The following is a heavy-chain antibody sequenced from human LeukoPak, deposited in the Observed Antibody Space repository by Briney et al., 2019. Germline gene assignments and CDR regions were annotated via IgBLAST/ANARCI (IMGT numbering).Heavy chain of an antibody. D-gene: IGHD5-12*01. Sequence: GGSLRLSCAASGFTFSSYSTNWVRQAPGKGLEWVSSISSSSSYIYYADSVKGRFTISRDNAKNSLYLQMNSLRAEDTAVYYCARDGVATAVIDYWGQGTLVTVSS. CDR1: GFTFSSYS. CDR3: ARDGVATAVIDY. J-gene: IGHJ4*02. CDR2: ISSSSSYI. V-gene: IGHV3-21*01.